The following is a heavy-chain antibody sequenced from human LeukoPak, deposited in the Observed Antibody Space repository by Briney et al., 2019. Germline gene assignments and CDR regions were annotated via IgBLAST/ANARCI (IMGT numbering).Heavy chain of an antibody. Sequence: GGSLRLSCAASGFTFSSYVMHWVRQAPGKGLEWVAVISYDGSNKYYADSVKGRFTISRDNSKNTLYLQMNSLRAEDTAVYYCARASDTAMVTPGFDYWGQGTLVTVSS. D-gene: IGHD5-18*01. J-gene: IGHJ4*02. CDR1: GFTFSSYV. CDR3: ARASDTAMVTPGFDY. V-gene: IGHV3-30*04. CDR2: ISYDGSNK.